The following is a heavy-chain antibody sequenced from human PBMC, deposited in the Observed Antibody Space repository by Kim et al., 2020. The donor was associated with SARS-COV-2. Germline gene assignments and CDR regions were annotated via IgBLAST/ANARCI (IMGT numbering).Heavy chain of an antibody. D-gene: IGHD6-19*01. Sequence: GGSLRLSCAASGFTFNSYYMSWVRQPPGKGLEWVANINQGGSERNYVESVKGRFTISRDNADSSLYLQMNSLRAEDTALYYCARDSGRCAGCAFDSWSQGTLVTVSS. CDR3: ARDSGRCAGCAFDS. V-gene: IGHV3-7*01. CDR1: GFTFNSYY. J-gene: IGHJ4*02. CDR2: INQGGSER.